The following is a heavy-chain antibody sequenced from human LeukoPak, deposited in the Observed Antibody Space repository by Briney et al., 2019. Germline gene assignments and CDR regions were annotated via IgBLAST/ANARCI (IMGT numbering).Heavy chain of an antibody. CDR3: ARLHSGNLRLGFDY. D-gene: IGHD3-16*01. CDR2: ISSNGGST. J-gene: IGHJ4*02. V-gene: IGHV3-64*01. Sequence: PGGSLRLSCAASGFTFSSCAMHWVRQAPGKGLEYVSAISSNGGSTYYANSVKGRFTISRDNSKNTLYLQMGSLRAEDMAVYYCARLHSGNLRLGFDYWGQGTLVTVSS. CDR1: GFTFSSCA.